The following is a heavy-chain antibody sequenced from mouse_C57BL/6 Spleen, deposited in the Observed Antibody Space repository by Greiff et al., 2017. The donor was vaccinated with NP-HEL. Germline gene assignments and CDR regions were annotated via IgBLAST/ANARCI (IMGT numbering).Heavy chain of an antibody. Sequence: QVQLQQSGAELVRPGASVTLSCKASGYTFTDYEMHWVKQTPVHGLEWIGAIDPETGGTAYNQKFKGKAILTADKSSSTAYMELRSLTSEDSAVYYCRGGYPVLYAMDYWGQGTSVTVSS. D-gene: IGHD2-2*01. CDR2: IDPETGGT. CDR1: GYTFTDYE. J-gene: IGHJ4*01. CDR3: RGGYPVLYAMDY. V-gene: IGHV1-15*01.